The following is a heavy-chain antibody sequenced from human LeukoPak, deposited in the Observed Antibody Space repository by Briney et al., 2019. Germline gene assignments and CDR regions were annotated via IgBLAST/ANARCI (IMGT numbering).Heavy chain of an antibody. CDR2: ISSSGSTM. CDR1: GFTFSSYE. J-gene: IGHJ4*02. D-gene: IGHD3-10*01. CDR3: ARPSITLVRGELVYYFDY. V-gene: IGHV3-48*03. Sequence: LTGGSLRLSCAVSGFTFSSYEMNWVRQAPGKGLAWISYISSSGSTMYYADSVKGRFTISRDNAKNSLYLQMNSLRAEDTAVYYCARPSITLVRGELVYYFDYWGQGTLVTVSS.